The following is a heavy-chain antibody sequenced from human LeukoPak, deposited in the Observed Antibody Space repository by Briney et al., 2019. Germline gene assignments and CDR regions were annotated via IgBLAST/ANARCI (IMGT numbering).Heavy chain of an antibody. J-gene: IGHJ4*02. Sequence: ASXKVSCKASGYTFTSYYMHWVRQAPGQGLEWMGIINPSGGSTSNAQKFQGRVTMTRDTSTSTVYMEMRRLRCEETAVYYCARGRGVITFGGVIVRGFDYWGQGTLVTVSS. CDR2: INPSGGST. CDR1: GYTFTSYY. D-gene: IGHD3-16*02. V-gene: IGHV1-46*01. CDR3: ARGRGVITFGGVIVRGFDY.